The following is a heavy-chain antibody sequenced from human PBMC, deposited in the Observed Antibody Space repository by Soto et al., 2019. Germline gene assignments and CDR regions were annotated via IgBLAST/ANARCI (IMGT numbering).Heavy chain of an antibody. CDR1: GGTFSSYA. J-gene: IGHJ4*02. CDR3: AREPYGDFSYYFDY. V-gene: IGHV1-69*13. D-gene: IGHD4-17*01. Sequence: GASVKVSCKASGGTFSSYAISWVRQAPGQGLEWMGGIIPIFGTANYAQKFQGRVTITADESTSTAYMELSSLRSEDTAVYYCAREPYGDFSYYFDYWGQGTLVTVSS. CDR2: IIPIFGTA.